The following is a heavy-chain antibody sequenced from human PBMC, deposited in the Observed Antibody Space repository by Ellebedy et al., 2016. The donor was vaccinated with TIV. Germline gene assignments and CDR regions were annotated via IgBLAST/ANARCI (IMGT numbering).Heavy chain of an antibody. V-gene: IGHV3-23*01. J-gene: IGHJ4*02. D-gene: IGHD4-17*01. CDR2: ISGSGGST. CDR3: AKDRNGDYVVYFDY. CDR1: GFTFSDYY. Sequence: GESLKISCAASGFTFSDYYMSWVRQAPGKGLEWVSAISGSGGSTYYADSVKGRFTISRDSSKNTLFLQMNSLRAEDTAIDYCAKDRNGDYVVYFDYWGQGTLVTVSS.